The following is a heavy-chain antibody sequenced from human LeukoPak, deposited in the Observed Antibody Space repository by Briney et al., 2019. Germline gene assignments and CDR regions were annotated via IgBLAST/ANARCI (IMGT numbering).Heavy chain of an antibody. CDR2: IRIGGGGT. V-gene: IGHV3-23*01. CDR1: GFALSTYG. Sequence: GGSLRLCCAASGFALSTYGMSWVRQAPAKGLEWVSSIRIGGGGTFYADSVKGRFTISRDNSENTLHLQMNNLRVEDTARYFCARCMVLSQGWCNWFDPCGQGTLVTVSS. J-gene: IGHJ5*02. D-gene: IGHD6-13*01. CDR3: ARCMVLSQGWCNWFDP.